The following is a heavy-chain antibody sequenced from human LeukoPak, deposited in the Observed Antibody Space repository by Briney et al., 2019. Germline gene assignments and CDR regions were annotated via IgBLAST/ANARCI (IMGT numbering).Heavy chain of an antibody. D-gene: IGHD3-10*01. CDR2: ISYDGSNK. Sequence: GGSLRLSCAASGFTFSSYAMHWVRQAPGKGLEWVAVISYDGSNKYYADSVKGRFTISRDNSKNTLYLQMNSLRAEDTAVYYCARDRTYYGSGSSMDVWGKGTTVTVSS. J-gene: IGHJ6*04. CDR3: ARDRTYYGSGSSMDV. CDR1: GFTFSSYA. V-gene: IGHV3-30*04.